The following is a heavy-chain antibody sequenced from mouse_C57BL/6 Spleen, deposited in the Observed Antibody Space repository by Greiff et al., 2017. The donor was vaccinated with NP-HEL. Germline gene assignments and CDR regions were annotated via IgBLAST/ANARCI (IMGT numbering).Heavy chain of an antibody. Sequence: QVQLQQSGAELVMPGASVKLSCKASGYTFTSYWMHWVKQRPGQGLEWIGEIDPSDSYTNYNQKFKGKSTLTVDKSSSTAYMQLSSLTSEDSAVYYCARRGSTDYYAMDDWDQGTSVTVSS. CDR3: ARRGSTDYYAMDD. D-gene: IGHD4-1*02. CDR2: IDPSDSYT. J-gene: IGHJ4*01. V-gene: IGHV1-69*01. CDR1: GYTFTSYW.